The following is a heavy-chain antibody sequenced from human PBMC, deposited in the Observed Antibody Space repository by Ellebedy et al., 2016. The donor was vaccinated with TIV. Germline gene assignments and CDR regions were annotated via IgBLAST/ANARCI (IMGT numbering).Heavy chain of an antibody. V-gene: IGHV3-7*03. D-gene: IGHD6-13*01. J-gene: IGHJ4*02. CDR3: VRGLAAAPGLDY. CDR2: IKQDGSEK. CDR1: GFTSSSYW. Sequence: PGGSLRLSCAASGFTSSSYWMNWVRQAPGKGLEWVANIKQDGSEKSYVDSVKGRFTVSRDNAKNSLYLQMNSLRAEDTAVYYCVRGLAAAPGLDYWGQGTLVTVSS.